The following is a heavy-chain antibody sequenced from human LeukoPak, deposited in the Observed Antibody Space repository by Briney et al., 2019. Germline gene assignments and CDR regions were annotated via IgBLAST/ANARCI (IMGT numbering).Heavy chain of an antibody. CDR2: INHSGST. D-gene: IGHD3-22*01. CDR1: GGSFSGYY. V-gene: IGHV4-34*01. J-gene: IGHJ4*02. CDR3: ARDDDSSGYYSLY. Sequence: KPSETLSLTCAVYGGSFSGYYWSWIRQPPGKGLEWIGEINHSGSTNYNPSLKSRVTISVDTSKNQFSLKLSSVTAADTAVYYCARDDDSSGYYSLYWGQGTLVTVSS.